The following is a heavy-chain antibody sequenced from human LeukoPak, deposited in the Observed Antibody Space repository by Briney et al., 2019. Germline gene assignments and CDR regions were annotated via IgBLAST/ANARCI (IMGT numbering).Heavy chain of an antibody. Sequence: ASVKVSCKASGYTFTSYDINWVRQATGQGLEWMGWMNPNSGNTGYAQKFQGRVTMTRNTSISTAYMELSSLRSEDTAVYYCARGSDYQLLPLRRRDYWGQGILVTVSS. CDR3: ARGSDYQLLPLRRRDY. V-gene: IGHV1-8*01. CDR1: GYTFTSYD. J-gene: IGHJ4*02. D-gene: IGHD2-2*01. CDR2: MNPNSGNT.